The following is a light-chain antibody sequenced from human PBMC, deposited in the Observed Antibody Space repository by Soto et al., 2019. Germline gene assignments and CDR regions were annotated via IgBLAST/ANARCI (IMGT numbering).Light chain of an antibody. CDR2: SNF. J-gene: IGLJ1*01. Sequence: QSVLTQAPSASGTPGQRVTISCSGSSSNVGSLSVDWYQHLPGTDPKLLIHSNFQRPSGVPDRFSGSKSGTSASLAINGLQSEDEADYYCAAWDGSLNGLYVFGTGTKVTVL. CDR3: AAWDGSLNGLYV. CDR1: SSNVGSLS. V-gene: IGLV1-44*01.